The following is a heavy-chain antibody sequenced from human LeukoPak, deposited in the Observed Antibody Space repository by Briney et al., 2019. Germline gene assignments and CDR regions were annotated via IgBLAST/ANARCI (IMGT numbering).Heavy chain of an antibody. Sequence: QSGGSLRLSCAASGFTFDDYAMHWVRQAPGKGLEWVSGIGWNSGSIGYADSVKGRFTISRDNAKNSLYLQMNSLRAEDMALYYCAKDIMATVTTFGFFDIWGQGTMVTVSS. V-gene: IGHV3-9*03. CDR3: AKDIMATVTTFGFFDI. D-gene: IGHD4-17*01. J-gene: IGHJ3*02. CDR2: IGWNSGSI. CDR1: GFTFDDYA.